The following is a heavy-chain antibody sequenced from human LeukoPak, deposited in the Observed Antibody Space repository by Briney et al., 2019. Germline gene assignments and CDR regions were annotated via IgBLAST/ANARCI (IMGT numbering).Heavy chain of an antibody. CDR2: IIPIFGTA. V-gene: IGHV1-69*13. D-gene: IGHD2-2*02. Sequence: ASVKVSCKASGGTFSSYAISWVRQAPGQGLEWMGGIIPIFGTANYAQKFQGRVTITADESTSTAYMELSSLRSEDTAVYYCASTPLYGYYYYGMDVWGQGTTVTVS. CDR3: ASTPLYGYYYYGMDV. J-gene: IGHJ6*02. CDR1: GGTFSSYA.